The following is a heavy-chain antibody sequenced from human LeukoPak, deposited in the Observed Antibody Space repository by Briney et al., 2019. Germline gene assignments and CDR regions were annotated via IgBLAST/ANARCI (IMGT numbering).Heavy chain of an antibody. Sequence: GGSLRLSCAASGFTFSSFSMYWVRQAPGKGLEWVALISHSGNEKYYADSVEGRFTISRDNSRNTLFLQMNSLSVEDTAFYYCAKDLANSWTTDYWGQGTLVTVS. D-gene: IGHD1-1*01. CDR3: AKDLANSWTTDY. V-gene: IGHV3-30-3*01. J-gene: IGHJ4*02. CDR2: ISHSGNEK. CDR1: GFTFSSFS.